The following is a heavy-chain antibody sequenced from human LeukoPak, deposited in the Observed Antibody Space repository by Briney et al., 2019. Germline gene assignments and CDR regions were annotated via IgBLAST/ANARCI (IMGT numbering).Heavy chain of an antibody. CDR2: ISSSSSTI. J-gene: IGHJ6*02. CDR1: GFTFSSYS. D-gene: IGHD2/OR15-2a*01. V-gene: IGHV3-48*04. CDR3: ARDVYGLYGMDV. Sequence: GSLRLSCAASGFTFSSYSMNWVRQAPGKGLEWVSYISSSSSTIYYADSVKGRFTISRDNAKNSLYLQMNSLRAEDTAVYYCARDVYGLYGMDVWGQGTTVTVSS.